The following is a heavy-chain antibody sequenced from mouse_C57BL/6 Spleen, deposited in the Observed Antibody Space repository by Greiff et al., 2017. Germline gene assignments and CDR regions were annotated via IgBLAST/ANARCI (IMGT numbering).Heavy chain of an antibody. CDR3: VRDYDPTTTGGYFDV. J-gene: IGHJ1*03. Sequence: EVMLVESGGGLVQPKGSLKLSCAASGFTFNTYAMHWVRQAPGKGLEWVARIRSKSSNYATYYAESVKDRFTISRDDSQSMLYLQMNNLKTEDTAMYYCVRDYDPTTTGGYFDVWGTGTTVTVSS. D-gene: IGHD1-1*01. V-gene: IGHV10-3*01. CDR1: GFTFNTYA. CDR2: IRSKSSNYAT.